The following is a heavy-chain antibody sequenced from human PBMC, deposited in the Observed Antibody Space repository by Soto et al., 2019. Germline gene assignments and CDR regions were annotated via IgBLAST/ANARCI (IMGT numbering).Heavy chain of an antibody. V-gene: IGHV4-4*02. CDR3: ASKDYEDYGWFDP. CDR1: GGSISSSKW. CDR2: IYHSGST. D-gene: IGHD4-17*01. Sequence: QVQLQESGPGLMKPSGTLSLTCAVSGGSISSSKWWSWVRQPPGKGLEWVGEIYHSGSTNYNPSLRSRVTRSVDKSKNQFSLKLNSVTAADTAVYYCASKDYEDYGWFDPWGQGTLVTVSS. J-gene: IGHJ5*02.